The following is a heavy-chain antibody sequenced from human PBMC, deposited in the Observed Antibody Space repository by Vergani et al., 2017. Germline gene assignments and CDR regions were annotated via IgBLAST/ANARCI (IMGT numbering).Heavy chain of an antibody. D-gene: IGHD4-17*01. V-gene: IGHV3-74*01. Sequence: EVQLVESGGGLVQPGGSLRLSCAASGFTFSSYWMHWVRQAPGKGLVWVSRINSDGSSTSYADSVKGRFTISRDNAKNTLYLQMNSLRAEDTAVYYCASLYVDSSRNWFDPGGQGTLVTVSS. CDR2: INSDGSST. CDR1: GFTFSSYW. CDR3: ASLYVDSSRNWFDP. J-gene: IGHJ5*02.